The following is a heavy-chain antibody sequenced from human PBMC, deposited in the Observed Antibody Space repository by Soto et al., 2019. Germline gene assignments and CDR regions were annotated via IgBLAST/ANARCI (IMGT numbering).Heavy chain of an antibody. CDR1: GFTFSSYW. V-gene: IGHV3-74*01. J-gene: IGHJ4*02. D-gene: IGHD2-15*01. CDR2: INSDGSST. Sequence: EVQLVESGGGLVQPGGSVRLSCAASGFTFSSYWMHWVRQAPGKGLVWVSRINSDGSSTSYADSVKGRFTISRDNAKKTVDLQMNSLRDEDTVVYYCLRTSLVVAAATREDYWGQGTLGTVSS. CDR3: LRTSLVVAAATREDY.